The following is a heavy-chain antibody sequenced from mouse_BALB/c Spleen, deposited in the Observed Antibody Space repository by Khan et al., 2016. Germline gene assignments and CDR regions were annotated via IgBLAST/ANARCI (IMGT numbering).Heavy chain of an antibody. Sequence: QVQLQQSGAELAKPGASVKMSCKASGYTFTDYWMHWVKQSPGQGLEWIGYINPSTGYTEYNQKFKDKATLTADKSSSTAYMQLSSLTSEDSAVYYCVRSSYYYGSSYGWFAYWGQGTLVTVSA. V-gene: IGHV1-7*01. CDR1: GYTFTDYW. D-gene: IGHD1-1*01. CDR2: INPSTGYT. CDR3: VRSSYYYGSSYGWFAY. J-gene: IGHJ3*01.